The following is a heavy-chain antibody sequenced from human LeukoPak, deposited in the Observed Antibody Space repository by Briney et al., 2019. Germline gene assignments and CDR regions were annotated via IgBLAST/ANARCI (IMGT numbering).Heavy chain of an antibody. J-gene: IGHJ4*02. CDR1: GLIFSNYW. Sequence: PGGSLRLSCAASGLIFSNYWMHWVRQAPGKGLVWVSRINRDGSSTSCADSVKGRFTISRDNAKNSLYLQMNSLRAEDTAVYYCARERWISAALDYWGQGTLVTVSS. V-gene: IGHV3-74*01. CDR3: ARERWISAALDY. D-gene: IGHD2-2*03. CDR2: INRDGSST.